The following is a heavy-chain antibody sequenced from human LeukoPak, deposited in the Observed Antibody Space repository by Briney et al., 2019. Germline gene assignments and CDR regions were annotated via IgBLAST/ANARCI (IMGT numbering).Heavy chain of an antibody. CDR2: INPNSGGT. V-gene: IGHV1-2*06. CDR3: ARDFGLRGYSYGYADY. J-gene: IGHJ4*02. D-gene: IGHD5-18*01. Sequence: GASVKVSCKASGYTFTGYYIHWVRQAPRQRPPRPGPINPNSGGTNYAQKFQGRVTMTRDTSISTAYMELSRLRSDDTAMYYCARDFGLRGYSYGYADYWGQGTLVTVSS. CDR1: GYTFTGYY.